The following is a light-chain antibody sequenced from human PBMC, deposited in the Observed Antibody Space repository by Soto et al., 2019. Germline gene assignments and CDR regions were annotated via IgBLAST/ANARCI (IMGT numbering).Light chain of an antibody. J-gene: IGKJ1*01. CDR1: QGISSY. V-gene: IGKV1-9*01. Sequence: IQFTKSPSFISASGGDRVTITCRARQGISSYLAWSQQKPWKAPKLLIYAASTLQSAAPSRFSGSGSGTEFTLTISSLQPEDFATYYCEQVNSYPRKSGQWTKVEIK. CDR2: AAS. CDR3: EQVNSYPRK.